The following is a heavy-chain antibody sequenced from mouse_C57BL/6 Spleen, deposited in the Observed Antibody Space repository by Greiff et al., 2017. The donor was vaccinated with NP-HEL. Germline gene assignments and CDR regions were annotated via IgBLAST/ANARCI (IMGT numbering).Heavy chain of an antibody. V-gene: IGHV1-52*01. CDR2: IDPSDSET. CDR1: GYTFTSYW. CDR3: ARVYTGTQVGVFDY. Sequence: QVQLQQPGAELVMPGSSVKLSCKASGYTFTSYWMHWVKQRPVQGLEWIGNIDPSDSETHYNQKFKDKATLTVDKSSSTAYMQLSSLTSEDSAVYYGARVYTGTQVGVFDYWGQGTTLTVSS. J-gene: IGHJ2*01. D-gene: IGHD4-1*02.